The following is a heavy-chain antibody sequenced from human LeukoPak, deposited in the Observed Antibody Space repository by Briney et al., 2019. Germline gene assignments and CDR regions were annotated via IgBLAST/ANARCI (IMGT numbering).Heavy chain of an antibody. J-gene: IGHJ4*02. CDR1: GFTFDDYA. CDR3: AKNLHYYDSSGIDY. CDR2: ISWNSGSI. D-gene: IGHD3-22*01. Sequence: GGSLRLSCAASGFTFDDYAMHWVRQAPEKGLEWVSGISWNSGSIGYADSVKGRFTISRDNAKNSLYLQMNSLRAEDTALYYCAKNLHYYDSSGIDYWGQGTLVTVSS. V-gene: IGHV3-9*01.